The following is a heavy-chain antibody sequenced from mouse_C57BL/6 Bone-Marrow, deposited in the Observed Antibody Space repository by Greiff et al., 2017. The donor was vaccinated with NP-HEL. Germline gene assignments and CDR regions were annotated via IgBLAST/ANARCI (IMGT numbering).Heavy chain of an antibody. Sequence: QVQLQQSGAELVKPGASVKLSCKASGYTFTSYWMHWVKQRPGQGLEWIGMIHPNSGSTNYNEKFKSKATLTVDKSSSTAYMQLSSLTSEDSAVYYCARRGGGGFAYWGQGTLVTVSA. CDR1: GYTFTSYW. J-gene: IGHJ3*01. CDR3: ARRGGGGFAY. CDR2: IHPNSGST. V-gene: IGHV1-64*01.